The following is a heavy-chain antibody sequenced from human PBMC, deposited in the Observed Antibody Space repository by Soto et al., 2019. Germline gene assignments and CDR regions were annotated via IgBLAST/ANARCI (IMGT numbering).Heavy chain of an antibody. V-gene: IGHV5-10-1*01. CDR1: GYSFTSYW. D-gene: IGHD3-3*01. J-gene: IGHJ6*02. CDR2: IDPSDSYT. Sequence: PGESLKISCKGSGYSFTSYWISWVRQMPGKGLEWVGRIDPSDSYTNYSPSFQGNVTISADKSISTAYLQWSSLKASDPGIDYCARLSRFHYQPYHGYRKDVWSQGTTVTVSS. CDR3: ARLSRFHYQPYHGYRKDV.